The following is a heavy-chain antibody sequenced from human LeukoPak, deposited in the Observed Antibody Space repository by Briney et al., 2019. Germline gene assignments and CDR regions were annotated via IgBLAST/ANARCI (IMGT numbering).Heavy chain of an antibody. CDR2: INHSGST. V-gene: IGHV4-34*01. CDR1: GGSFSDYY. D-gene: IGHD3-10*01. Sequence: SETLSLTCAVYGGSFSDYYWNWTRQPPGKGLEWIGEINHSGSTSYNPSLKSRVTISVDTSKNQFSLKVSSVTAADTAVYYCAREPYYYYGMDVWGQGTTVTVSS. J-gene: IGHJ6*02. CDR3: AREPYYYYGMDV.